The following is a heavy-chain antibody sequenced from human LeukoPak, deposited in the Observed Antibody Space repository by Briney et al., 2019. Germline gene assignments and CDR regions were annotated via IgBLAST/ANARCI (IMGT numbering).Heavy chain of an antibody. V-gene: IGHV3-21*01. CDR1: VYLFKLCS. Sequence: GGSLRLPCGPWVYLFKLCSIMWARQAPGKGLEWVSSINPTSTSIYYADAVKGRFTISRDNAKSSLYRQMNRLRAEDTARYYCTELTGISDWGSYYYFYDYWGQGIQVTVSS. D-gene: IGHD3-16*01. CDR2: INPTSTSI. J-gene: IGHJ4*02. CDR3: TELTGISDWGSYYYFYDY.